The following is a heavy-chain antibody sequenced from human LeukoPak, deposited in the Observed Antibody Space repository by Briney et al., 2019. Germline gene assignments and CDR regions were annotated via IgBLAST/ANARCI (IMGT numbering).Heavy chain of an antibody. J-gene: IGHJ4*02. V-gene: IGHV4-61*02. Sequence: PSQTLSLTCTVSGDSISSGIHYWNWIRQPAGKGLEWIGRIYTSGSTNYNPSLKSRVTISVDTSKNQFSLKLSSVTAADTAVYYCAREGGGYGSGSYRKNFDYWGQGTLVTVSS. CDR3: AREGGGYGSGSYRKNFDY. D-gene: IGHD3-10*01. CDR1: GDSISSGIHY. CDR2: IYTSGST.